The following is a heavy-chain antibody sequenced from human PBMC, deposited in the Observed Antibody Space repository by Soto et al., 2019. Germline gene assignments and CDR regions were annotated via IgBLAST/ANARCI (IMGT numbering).Heavy chain of an antibody. CDR3: ARSSREVVAGYTLDN. V-gene: IGHV4-59*01. J-gene: IGHJ4*01. CDR2: VYNSGST. D-gene: IGHD2-15*01. Sequence: SETLSLTCTVSGGSISSNYWTWIRQPPGKGLEWIGYVYNSGSTNYNPSLKSRVTISEDTSKSQFSLKVNSMTAADTAVYYCARSSREVVAGYTLDNWGHGILVTVSS. CDR1: GGSISSNY.